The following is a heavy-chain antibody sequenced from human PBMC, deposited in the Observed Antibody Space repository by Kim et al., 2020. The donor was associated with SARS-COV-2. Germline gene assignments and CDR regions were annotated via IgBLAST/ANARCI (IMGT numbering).Heavy chain of an antibody. V-gene: IGHV3-23*01. Sequence: GGSLRLSCTTSGFTFTGYAMSWVRQAPGKGLEWVSSIDGSDGTTYYVDSVKGRFTISRDNSKNTLYLQMNSLRADDTAVYYCMKGGWGWIWDHWGQGTGHRLL. CDR1: GFTFTGYA. CDR3: MKGGWGWIWDH. D-gene: IGHD2-2*03. CDR2: IDGSDGTT. J-gene: IGHJ4*02.